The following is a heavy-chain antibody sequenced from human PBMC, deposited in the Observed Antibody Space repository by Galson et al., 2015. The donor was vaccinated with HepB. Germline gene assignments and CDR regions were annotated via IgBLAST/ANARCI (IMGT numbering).Heavy chain of an antibody. CDR1: GYTFTSYA. V-gene: IGHV1-3*01. J-gene: IGHJ6*03. CDR2: INAGNGNT. CDR3: ARGRDCYYYYYLDV. Sequence: SVKVSCKASGYTFTSYAMHWVRQAPGQRLEWMGWINAGNGNTKYSQKFQGRVTMTRDTSASTAYMELSSLRSEDTAVYYCARGRDCYYYYYLDVWGNGTLVTVSS.